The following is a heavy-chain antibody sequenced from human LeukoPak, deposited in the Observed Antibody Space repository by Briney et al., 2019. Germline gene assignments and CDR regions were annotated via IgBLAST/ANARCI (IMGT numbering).Heavy chain of an antibody. J-gene: IGHJ4*02. V-gene: IGHV3-7*03. Sequence: PGGSLRLSCAASGFTFSSYWMTWVRQAPGKGLEWVANIKQDGSEKYYVDSVKGRFTISRDNAKNSLYLQMNSLRAEDTALYYCAKANQQPYSYYFDYWGQGTLVTVSS. CDR2: IKQDGSEK. CDR3: AKANQQPYSYYFDY. CDR1: GFTFSSYW. D-gene: IGHD2-15*01.